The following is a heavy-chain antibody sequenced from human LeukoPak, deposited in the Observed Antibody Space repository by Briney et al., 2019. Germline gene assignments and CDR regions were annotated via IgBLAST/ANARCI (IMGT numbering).Heavy chain of an antibody. CDR1: GGTFSSYA. V-gene: IGHV1-69*05. J-gene: IGHJ3*02. Sequence: SVKVSCKASGGTFSSYAISWVRQAPGQGLEWMGGIIPIFGTANYAQKFQGRVTITTDESTSTAYMELSSLRSEDTAVYYCARTGHYDSSDYGAFGIWGQGTMVTVSS. CDR2: IIPIFGTA. D-gene: IGHD3-22*01. CDR3: ARTGHYDSSDYGAFGI.